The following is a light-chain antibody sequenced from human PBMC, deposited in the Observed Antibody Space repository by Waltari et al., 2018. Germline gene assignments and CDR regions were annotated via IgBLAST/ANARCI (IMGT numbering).Light chain of an antibody. CDR3: QQSYNNLPLT. V-gene: IGKV1-39*01. Sequence: IQMTPFPSSLSASVEDRDNFTCRASQTISNNLNWYQQKPGKAPNHLIFCASSLQSGVPSRFSSSGSGTDFTLTISSLQPEDVATYFCQQSYNNLPLTFGQGTRLEIK. CDR1: QTISNN. J-gene: IGKJ5*01. CDR2: CAS.